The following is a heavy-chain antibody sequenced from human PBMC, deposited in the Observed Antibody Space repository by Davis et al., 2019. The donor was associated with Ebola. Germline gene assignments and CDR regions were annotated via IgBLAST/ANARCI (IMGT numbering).Heavy chain of an antibody. CDR3: AKSTAPSSSRGDY. J-gene: IGHJ4*02. Sequence: GESLKISCAASGFTFSSYAMSWVRQAPGKGLEWVSAISGSGGSTYYADSVKGRFTISRDNSKNTLYLQMNSLRAEDTAVYYCAKSTAPSSSRGDYWGQGTLVTVSS. V-gene: IGHV3-23*01. D-gene: IGHD6-13*01. CDR2: ISGSGGST. CDR1: GFTFSSYA.